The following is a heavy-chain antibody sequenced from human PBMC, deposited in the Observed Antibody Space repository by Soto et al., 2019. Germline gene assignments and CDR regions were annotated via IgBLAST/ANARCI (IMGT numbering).Heavy chain of an antibody. V-gene: IGHV3-48*01. Sequence: GGSLRLSCAASGFTFSSYSMNWVRQAPGKGLEWVSYISSSSSTIYYADSVKGRFTISRDNAKNSLYLQMNSLRAEDTAVYYCARVLATNYGDYPWYYYYMDVWGKGTTVTVSS. CDR2: ISSSSSTI. J-gene: IGHJ6*03. CDR1: GFTFSSYS. D-gene: IGHD4-17*01. CDR3: ARVLATNYGDYPWYYYYMDV.